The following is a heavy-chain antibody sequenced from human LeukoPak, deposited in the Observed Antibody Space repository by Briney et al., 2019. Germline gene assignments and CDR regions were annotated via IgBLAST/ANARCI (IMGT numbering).Heavy chain of an antibody. CDR2: IDPNNGGT. CDR3: ATWGSIWCDY. CDR1: GYTFTGHY. J-gene: IGHJ4*02. D-gene: IGHD6-13*01. V-gene: IGHV1-2*02. Sequence: ASVKVSCKASGYTFTGHYMHWVRQAPGQGLEWMGWIDPNNGGTNSAQKFQGRVTMTRDTSISTAYMELSSLTSDDAAVYYCATWGSIWCDYWGQGTLVTVSS.